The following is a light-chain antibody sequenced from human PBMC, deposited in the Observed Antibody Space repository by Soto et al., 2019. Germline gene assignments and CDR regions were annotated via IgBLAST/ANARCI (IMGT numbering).Light chain of an antibody. Sequence: DMQMTQSPSSLSASVGDRVTITCQASQDISNYLNWYQQKPGKAPQLLIYDASNLERGVPSRFSGSGYGTDFTFTISSLQPEDIATYYCQQYDNLPPLTFGGGTKVEIK. J-gene: IGKJ4*01. CDR1: QDISNY. CDR2: DAS. V-gene: IGKV1-33*01. CDR3: QQYDNLPPLT.